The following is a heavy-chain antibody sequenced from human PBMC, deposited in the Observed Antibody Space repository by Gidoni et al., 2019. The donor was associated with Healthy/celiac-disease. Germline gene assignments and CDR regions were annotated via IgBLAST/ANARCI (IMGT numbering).Heavy chain of an antibody. J-gene: IGHJ4*02. V-gene: IGHV3-23*01. CDR3: AKLVCSGGSCYSGAPSGYFDY. Sequence: EVQLLESGGGLVQPGGSLRLSCAASGFTFSSYAMSWVRQAPGKGLEWVSAISGSGGSTYYADSVKGRFTISRDNSKNTLYLQMNSLRAEDTAVYYCAKLVCSGGSCYSGAPSGYFDYWGQGTLVTVSS. CDR2: ISGSGGST. CDR1: GFTFSSYA. D-gene: IGHD2-15*01.